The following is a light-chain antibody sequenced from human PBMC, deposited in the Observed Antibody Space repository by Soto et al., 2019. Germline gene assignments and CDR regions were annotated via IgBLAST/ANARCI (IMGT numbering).Light chain of an antibody. CDR3: QQSYITPWT. V-gene: IGKV1-39*01. J-gene: IGKJ1*01. Sequence: DVKMTQSPSSLSASVGDIFTITCRASQRVHHYLNWYQLKPGKAPNLRIYAASSLQIGVPSRCGGSASGTNVTRASSGLQPEDFATYYCQQSYITPWTVGQGTKVEIK. CDR1: QRVHHY. CDR2: AAS.